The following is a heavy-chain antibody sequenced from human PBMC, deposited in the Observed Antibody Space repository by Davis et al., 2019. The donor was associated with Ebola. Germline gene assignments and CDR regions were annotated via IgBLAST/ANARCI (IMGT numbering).Heavy chain of an antibody. CDR2: IRSKGHNYAT. V-gene: IGHV3-73*01. CDR1: GFTFSGSA. J-gene: IGHJ3*02. CDR3: TRRTPYGVVIIDAFDI. Sequence: GESLKISCAASGFTFSGSAMHWVRQASGKGLEWVGRIRSKGHNYATAYAASVKGRFTVSRDDSKNTAYLQMNSLKTEDTAVYYCTRRTPYGVVIIDAFDIWGQGTMVTVSS. D-gene: IGHD3-3*01.